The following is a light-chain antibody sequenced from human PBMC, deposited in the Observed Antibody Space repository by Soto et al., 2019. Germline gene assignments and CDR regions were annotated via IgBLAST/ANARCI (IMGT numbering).Light chain of an antibody. CDR3: WSYAGVPTSWV. V-gene: IGLV2-23*01. Sequence: QSALTQPASVSGSPGQSITISCSGTSSDVGTFDYVSWYQQYPGKAPNLLIYEDVKRPSGVSSRFSGSRSGTMASLTVSGLQAEDEADYFCWSYAGVPTSWVFGGGTKLTVL. CDR1: SSDVGTFDY. CDR2: EDV. J-gene: IGLJ3*02.